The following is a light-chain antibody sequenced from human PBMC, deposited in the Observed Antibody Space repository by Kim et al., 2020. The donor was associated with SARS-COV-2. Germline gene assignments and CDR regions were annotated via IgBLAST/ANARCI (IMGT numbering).Light chain of an antibody. V-gene: IGKV3-20*01. CDR3: QQYGSPST. J-gene: IGKJ4*01. CDR2: DTS. Sequence: LTPRKRATPAWRARQSGSSVYLAWNQQKPGHAPWLLMEDTSSSAAVIPDRFSGSGAETDFTLTISRLEPDDFAVYYCQQYGSPSTFGGGTKVDIK. CDR1: QSGSSVY.